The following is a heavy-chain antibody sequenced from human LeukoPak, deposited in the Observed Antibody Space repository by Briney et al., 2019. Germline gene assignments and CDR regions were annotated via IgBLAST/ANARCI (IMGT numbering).Heavy chain of an antibody. V-gene: IGHV4-39*01. CDR1: GGSISSSSYY. CDR2: IYYSGST. Sequence: PSETLSLTCTVSGGSISSSSYYWGWIRQPPGKGLEWIGSIYYSGSTYYNPSLKSRVTISVDTSKNQFSLKLSSVTAADTAVYYCARSPGGVYCSGGSCYSSTGASTFDPWGQGTLVTVSS. J-gene: IGHJ5*02. D-gene: IGHD2-15*01. CDR3: ARSPGGVYCSGGSCYSSTGASTFDP.